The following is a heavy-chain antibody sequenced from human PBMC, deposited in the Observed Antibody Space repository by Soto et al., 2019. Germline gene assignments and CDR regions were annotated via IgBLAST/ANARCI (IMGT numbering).Heavy chain of an antibody. Sequence: PGGSLRLSCAASGFTFSSYAMSWVRQAPGKGLEWVSAISGSGGSTYYADSMKGRFTTSRDNSRNTLCLQMNSLRAGDTAVYYCENKGGGNYYYGMDVWGQGTTVTVSS. D-gene: IGHD1-26*01. CDR2: ISGSGGST. J-gene: IGHJ6*02. CDR3: ENKGGGNYYYGMDV. V-gene: IGHV3-23*01. CDR1: GFTFSSYA.